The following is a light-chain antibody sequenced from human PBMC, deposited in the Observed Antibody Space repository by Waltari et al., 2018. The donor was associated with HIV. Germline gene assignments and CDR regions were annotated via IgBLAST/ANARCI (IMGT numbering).Light chain of an antibody. CDR1: KSVLYSSNNKNY. V-gene: IGKV4-1*01. CDR2: WAS. J-gene: IGKJ3*01. CDR3: QQYYSTPLT. Sequence: DIVMTQSPDSLAVSLGERATINCKSSKSVLYSSNNKNYLTWYQQKPGQPPKLLIYWASTRESGVPDRFSGSGSGTDFTLTISSLQAEDVAVYYCQQYYSTPLTFGPGTKVDI.